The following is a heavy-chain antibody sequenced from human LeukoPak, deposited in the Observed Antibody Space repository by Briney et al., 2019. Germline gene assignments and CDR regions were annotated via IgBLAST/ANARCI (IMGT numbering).Heavy chain of an antibody. CDR2: IYTSGST. V-gene: IGHV4-61*09. CDR3: ARDFVIAATTEYFQY. Sequence: KTSGTLSLTCTVSGGSISSGSYYWSWIRQPAGKGLEWIGHIYTSGSTKYNPSLKSRVTISADTSKNQFSLKLSSVTAADTAVYYCARDFVIAATTEYFQYWGQGTLVTVSS. J-gene: IGHJ1*01. D-gene: IGHD6-13*01. CDR1: GGSISSGSYY.